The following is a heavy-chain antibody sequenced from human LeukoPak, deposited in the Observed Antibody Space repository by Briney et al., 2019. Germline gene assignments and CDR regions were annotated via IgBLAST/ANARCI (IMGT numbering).Heavy chain of an antibody. V-gene: IGHV3-48*03. CDR1: GFDFGAYE. CDR2: FAGSDTTK. D-gene: IGHD3-22*01. J-gene: IGHJ4*02. CDR3: TTLGYHLDS. Sequence: GGSLRLSCAASGFDFGAYEMSWVRQAPGKGPEWVAYFAGSDTTKYYADSVRGRFTISRDNAKNSLYLQMNSLRAEDTALYYCTTLGYHLDSWGQGTLVTVSS.